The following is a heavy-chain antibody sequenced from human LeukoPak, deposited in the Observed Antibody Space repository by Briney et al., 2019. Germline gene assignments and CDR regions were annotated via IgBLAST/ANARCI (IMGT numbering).Heavy chain of an antibody. D-gene: IGHD1-26*01. V-gene: IGHV1-8*01. CDR1: GYTFTSYD. CDR3: ATCVGATSCYYYYGMDV. J-gene: IGHJ6*02. Sequence: ASVKVSCKASGYTFTSYDINWVRQATGQGLEWMGWMNPNSGNTGYAQKFQGRVTMTRNTSISTAYMKLSSLRSEDTAVYYCATCVGATSCYYYYGMDVWGQGTTVTVSS. CDR2: MNPNSGNT.